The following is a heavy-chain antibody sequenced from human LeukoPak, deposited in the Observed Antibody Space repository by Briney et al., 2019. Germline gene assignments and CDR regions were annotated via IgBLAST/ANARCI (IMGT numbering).Heavy chain of an antibody. CDR1: GYTFTSYY. Sequence: ASVKVSCKASGYTFTSYYMHWVRQAPGQGLEWMGIINPSGGSTSYAQKFQGRVTMTRDMSTSTVYMELSSLRSEDTAVYYCARYPRTDSSGWYGVPDYWGQGTLVTVSS. V-gene: IGHV1-46*01. CDR2: INPSGGST. J-gene: IGHJ4*02. D-gene: IGHD6-19*01. CDR3: ARYPRTDSSGWYGVPDY.